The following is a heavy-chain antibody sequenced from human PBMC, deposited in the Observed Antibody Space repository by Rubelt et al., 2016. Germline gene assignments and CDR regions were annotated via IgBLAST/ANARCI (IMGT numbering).Heavy chain of an antibody. CDR2: IKQAGSEI. Sequence: EVQLVESGGGLIQPGGSLRLSCAASGFTFSSYNMNWVRQAPGKGLEWGANIKQAGSEIYFADSVMGRFTISRDNAMNSADLQRNGLGAEDTARYYCATGSGWLIEYWGKGTLVAVSS. J-gene: IGHJ4*02. V-gene: IGHV3-7*01. CDR1: GFTFSSYN. D-gene: IGHD6-19*01. CDR3: ATGSGWLIEY.